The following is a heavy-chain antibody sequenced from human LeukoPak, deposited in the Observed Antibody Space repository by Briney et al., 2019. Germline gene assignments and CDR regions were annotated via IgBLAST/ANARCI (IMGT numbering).Heavy chain of an antibody. CDR3: AKSDWGSENFDY. CDR1: GFTFSSYA. J-gene: IGHJ4*02. V-gene: IGHV3-23*01. CDR2: ISGSGGST. D-gene: IGHD7-27*01. Sequence: GGSLRLSCAASGFTFSSYATSWVRQAPGKGLEWVSAISGSGGSTYYADSVKGRFTISRDNSKNTLYLQMNSLRAEDTAVYYCAKSDWGSENFDYWGQGTLVTVSS.